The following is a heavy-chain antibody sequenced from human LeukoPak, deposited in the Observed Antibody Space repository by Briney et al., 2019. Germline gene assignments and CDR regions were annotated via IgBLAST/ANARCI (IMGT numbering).Heavy chain of an antibody. CDR3: ATDLSYYYDSSGYFELDY. D-gene: IGHD3-22*01. CDR2: IKSKTDGGTT. Sequence: GGSLRLSCAASGFTFSNAWMSWVRQAPGKGLEWVGRIKSKTDGGTTDYAAPVKGRFTISRDDSKNTLYLQMNSLKTEDTAVYYCATDLSYYYDSSGYFELDYWGQGTLVTVSS. CDR1: GFTFSNAW. J-gene: IGHJ4*02. V-gene: IGHV3-15*01.